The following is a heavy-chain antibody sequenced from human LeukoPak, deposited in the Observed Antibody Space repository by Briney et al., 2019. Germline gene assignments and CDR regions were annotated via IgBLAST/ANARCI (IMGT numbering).Heavy chain of an antibody. J-gene: IGHJ4*02. D-gene: IGHD3-3*01. CDR1: GGSISSSSYY. CDR2: IYYSGST. Sequence: SETLSLTCTVSGGSISSSSYYWGWIRQPPGKGLEWIGSIYYSGSTYYNPSLKSRVTISVDTSKNQFSLKLSSVTAADTAVYYCARRHIDFWSGYFQDYWGQGTLVTVSS. CDR3: ARRHIDFWSGYFQDY. V-gene: IGHV4-39*07.